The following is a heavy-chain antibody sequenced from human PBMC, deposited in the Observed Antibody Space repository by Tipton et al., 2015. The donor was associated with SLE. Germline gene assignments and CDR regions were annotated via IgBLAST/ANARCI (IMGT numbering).Heavy chain of an antibody. CDR1: AYTFTTYS. J-gene: IGHJ2*01. CDR3: ARAVTTGLYWYFDL. D-gene: IGHD4-17*01. V-gene: IGHV1-18*01. Sequence: QLVQSGAEVKNPGASVKVSCKASAYTFTTYSIGWVRQAPGQGLEWMGWISTYNGNTNYAQKLQGRVTMTTDTSTSTAYMELRSLRSDDTAVYYCARAVTTGLYWYFDLWGRGTLVTVSS. CDR2: ISTYNGNT.